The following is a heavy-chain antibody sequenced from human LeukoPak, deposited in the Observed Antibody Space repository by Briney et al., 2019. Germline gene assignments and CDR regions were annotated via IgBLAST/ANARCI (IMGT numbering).Heavy chain of an antibody. CDR1: GYAFTAYY. V-gene: IGHV1-2*02. CDR2: INPNSGGT. Sequence: ASVTVSCKASGYAFTAYYMHWVRQAPGQGLECMGWINPNSGGTNYVQKFQGRGTMTRDTAISTAYLELRSLRSDAQDVVYCARGATAGILTNWYFDLWGRGTLVTVSS. D-gene: IGHD6-13*01. J-gene: IGHJ2*01. CDR3: ARGATAGILTNWYFDL.